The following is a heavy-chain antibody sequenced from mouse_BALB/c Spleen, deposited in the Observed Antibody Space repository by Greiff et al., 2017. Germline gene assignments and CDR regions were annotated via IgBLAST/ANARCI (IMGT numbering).Heavy chain of an antibody. Sequence: VQLQQSGAELAKPGASVKMSCKASGYTFTSYWMHWVKQRPGQGLEWIGYINPSTGYTEYNQKFKDKATLTADKSSSTAYMQLSSLTSEDSAVYYCARREGNYLAWFAYWGQGTLVTVSA. J-gene: IGHJ3*01. CDR2: INPSTGYT. CDR3: ARREGNYLAWFAY. CDR1: GYTFTSYW. D-gene: IGHD2-1*01. V-gene: IGHV1-7*01.